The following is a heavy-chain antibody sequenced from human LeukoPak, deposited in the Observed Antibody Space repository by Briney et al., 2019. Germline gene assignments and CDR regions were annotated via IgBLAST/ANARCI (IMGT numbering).Heavy chain of an antibody. J-gene: IGHJ2*01. CDR2: IYYSGTT. Sequence: TSDTLSLTCAVSIHSISSSNWWGWIRQPPGKGLEWIGNIYYSGTTYYNPSLKSRVTMSVDTSKNQLSLKLSSVTAVDTAVYYCARNTYYNILTGYYGYFDLWGRGTLVTVSS. V-gene: IGHV4-28*01. CDR3: ARNTYYNILTGYYGYFDL. D-gene: IGHD3-9*01. CDR1: IHSISSSNW.